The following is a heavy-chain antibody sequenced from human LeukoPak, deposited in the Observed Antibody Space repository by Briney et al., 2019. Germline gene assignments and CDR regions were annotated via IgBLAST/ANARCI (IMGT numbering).Heavy chain of an antibody. V-gene: IGHV4-38-2*01. D-gene: IGHD3-10*01. CDR2: IYHRGTT. Sequence: SETLSLTCDVSGYFISSGFFWGWIRQPPGKGLECIGSIYHRGTTYYNPSLKSRVAISVDTSKNQFSLKLSSVTAADTAVYYCARGIYYGSGRNDAFDIWGQGTMVTVSS. J-gene: IGHJ3*02. CDR1: GYFISSGFF. CDR3: ARGIYYGSGRNDAFDI.